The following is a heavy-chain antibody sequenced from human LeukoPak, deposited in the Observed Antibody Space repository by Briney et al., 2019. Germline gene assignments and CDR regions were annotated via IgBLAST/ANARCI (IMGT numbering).Heavy chain of an antibody. CDR2: ISYDGSDK. CDR3: TRERDDFWSALGSHYMDV. CDR1: GFTFSSYG. Sequence: GGSLRLSCAASGFTFSSYGMHWVRQAPGKGLEWVAVISYDGSDKYYADSVKGRFTISRDNSKNTLYLQMNSLRPNDTAVYSCTRERDDFWSALGSHYMDVWGKGTTVTVSS. J-gene: IGHJ6*03. V-gene: IGHV3-30*19. D-gene: IGHD3-3*01.